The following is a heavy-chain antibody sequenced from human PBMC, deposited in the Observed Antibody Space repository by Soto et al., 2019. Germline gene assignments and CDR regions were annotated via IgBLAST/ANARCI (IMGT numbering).Heavy chain of an antibody. CDR3: ARQGLVYCSSTSCAWYGMDV. V-gene: IGHV4-39*01. CDR1: GGSISSSSYY. J-gene: IGHJ6*02. D-gene: IGHD2-2*01. Sequence: SETLSLTCTVSGGSISSSSYYWGWIRQPPGKGLEWIGSIYYSGSTYYNPSLKSRVTISVDTSKNQFSLKLSSVTAADTAVYYCARQGLVYCSSTSCAWYGMDVWGQGTTVTVSS. CDR2: IYYSGST.